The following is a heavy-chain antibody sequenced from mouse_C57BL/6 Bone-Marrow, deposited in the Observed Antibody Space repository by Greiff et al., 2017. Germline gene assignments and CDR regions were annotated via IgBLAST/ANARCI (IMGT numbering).Heavy chain of an antibody. D-gene: IGHD2-1*01. Sequence: QVQLQQPGAELVMPGASVKLSCKASGYTFTSYWMHWVKQRPGQGLEWIGDIDPSDSCTNYNKKFKGKATLTVDKSSSTAYMQLSSLTSEDSAVYYCARGCAGNGWDYWGQGTLVTVSA. CDR2: IDPSDSCT. CDR3: ARGCAGNGWDY. V-gene: IGHV1-69*01. J-gene: IGHJ3*01. CDR1: GYTFTSYW.